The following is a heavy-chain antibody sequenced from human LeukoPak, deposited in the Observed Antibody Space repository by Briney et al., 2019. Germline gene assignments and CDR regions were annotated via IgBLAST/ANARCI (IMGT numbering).Heavy chain of an antibody. Sequence: GGSLRLSCAASGFTFSIYWMHWVRQAPGKGLLWVSRINSDGSSTTYADSVKGRFTISRDNAKNTLYLQMNSLRAEDTAVYYCARDPPHFYGSGSYYYDYWGQGTLVTVSS. CDR2: INSDGSST. V-gene: IGHV3-74*01. J-gene: IGHJ4*02. CDR1: GFTFSIYW. D-gene: IGHD3-10*01. CDR3: ARDPPHFYGSGSYYYDY.